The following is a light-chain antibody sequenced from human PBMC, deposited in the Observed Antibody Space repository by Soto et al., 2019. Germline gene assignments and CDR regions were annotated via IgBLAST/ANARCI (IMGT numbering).Light chain of an antibody. Sequence: DIQMTQSPSSLSASVGDRFTITWRASLSISNWLAWYQQKPGKAPKFLIYDASSLESGVPSRFSGSGSGTEFTLTISSLQPDDFATYYCQPYNSYSCTFGQGTKVDIK. CDR3: QPYNSYSCT. V-gene: IGKV1-5*01. J-gene: IGKJ1*01. CDR1: LSISNW. CDR2: DAS.